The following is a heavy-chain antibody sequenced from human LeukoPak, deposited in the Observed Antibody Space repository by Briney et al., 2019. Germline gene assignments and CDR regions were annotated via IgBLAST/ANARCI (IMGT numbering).Heavy chain of an antibody. J-gene: IGHJ4*02. D-gene: IGHD2-2*01. CDR1: GFTFSDYY. CDR3: ARKDCSSTSCYPDY. V-gene: IGHV3-11*06. CDR2: ISSSSSYT. Sequence: GGSLRLSCAASGFTFSDYYMSWIRQAPGKGLEWVSYISSSSSYTNYADSVKGRFTISRDNAKNSLYLQMNSLRAEDTAVYYCARKDCSSTSCYPDYWGQGTLVTVSS.